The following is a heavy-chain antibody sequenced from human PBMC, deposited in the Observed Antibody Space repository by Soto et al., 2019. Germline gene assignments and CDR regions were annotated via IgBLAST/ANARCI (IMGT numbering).Heavy chain of an antibody. CDR1: GYTFTSYV. CDR3: ARAGDFWSGYYTYPGGDY. V-gene: IGHV1-18*01. CDR2: ISAYNGNT. J-gene: IGHJ4*02. D-gene: IGHD3-3*01. Sequence: GASVKVSCKASGYTFTSYVISWVRQAPEQGLEWMGWISAYNGNTNYAQKLQGRVTMTTDTSTSTAYMELRSLRSDDTAVYYCARAGDFWSGYYTYPGGDYWGQGTLVTVPS.